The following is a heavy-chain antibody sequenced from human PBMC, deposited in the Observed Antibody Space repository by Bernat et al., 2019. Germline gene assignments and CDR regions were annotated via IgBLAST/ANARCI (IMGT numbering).Heavy chain of an antibody. CDR3: ARERATVYDAFDI. Sequence: EVQLVETGGGLIQPGGSLRLSCAASGFSVSSSYMSWVRQAPGKGLEWVSIIYSGGNTYYADSVRGQFTISRDNSKNTLYLQMNNLRADDTAVYYCARERATVYDAFDIWGQGTIVTVSS. V-gene: IGHV3-53*02. CDR2: IYSGGNT. J-gene: IGHJ3*02. CDR1: GFSVSSSY. D-gene: IGHD4-17*01.